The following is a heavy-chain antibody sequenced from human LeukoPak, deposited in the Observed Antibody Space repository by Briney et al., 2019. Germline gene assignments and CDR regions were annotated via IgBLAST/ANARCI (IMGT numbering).Heavy chain of an antibody. D-gene: IGHD3-9*01. CDR2: ISGSGGST. J-gene: IGHJ1*01. CDR1: GFTFSSYA. Sequence: GGSLRLSCAASGFTFSSYAMSWVRQAPGKGLEWVSAISGSGGSTYYADSVKGRFTISRDNSKNTLYLQMNSLRAEDPAVYYCAKILGARLVIIEYFQHWGQGTLVTVSS. V-gene: IGHV3-23*01. CDR3: AKILGARLVIIEYFQH.